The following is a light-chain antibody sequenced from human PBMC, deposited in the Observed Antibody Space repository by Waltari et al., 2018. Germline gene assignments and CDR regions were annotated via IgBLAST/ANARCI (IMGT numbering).Light chain of an antibody. V-gene: IGKV2-28*01. Sequence: EIVMTQSPVSLSVPLGEPPPIPCGLIKTLLLRNGNNFLDWYLQKPGHSPQFPIYSGSNRASRVTARFSGSGSGTDFTLKISRVEAEDVGVYYCMQGLQTPVTFGPGTKVDIK. J-gene: IGKJ3*01. CDR1: KTLLLRNGNNF. CDR2: SGS. CDR3: MQGLQTPVT.